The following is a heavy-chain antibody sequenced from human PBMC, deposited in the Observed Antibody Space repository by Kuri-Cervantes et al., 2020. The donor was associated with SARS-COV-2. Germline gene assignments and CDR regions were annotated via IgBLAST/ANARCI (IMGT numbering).Heavy chain of an antibody. Sequence: LRLSCTVSGGSISSGSYYWSWIRQPAGKGLEWIGRIYTSGSTNYNPSLKSRVTISVDTSKNQFSLKLSSVTAADTAVYYCARVGIAARRYFDYWGQGTLVTVSS. CDR2: IYTSGST. D-gene: IGHD6-6*01. CDR1: GGSISSGSYY. V-gene: IGHV4-61*02. J-gene: IGHJ4*02. CDR3: ARVGIAARRYFDY.